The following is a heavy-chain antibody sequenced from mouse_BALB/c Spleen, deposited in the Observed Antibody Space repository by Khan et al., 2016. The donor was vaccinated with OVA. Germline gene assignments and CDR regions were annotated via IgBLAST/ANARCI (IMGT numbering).Heavy chain of an antibody. Sequence: EVQLVESGGDLVKPGGPLKLSCAASGFTFSSYGMSWVRQTPDKRLEWVATISSDGSYTYYPDSVKGRFTISRDNVKNTLYLQMSSLKSEDTAMYYCASHLTGSFAYWGQGTLVTVSA. CDR1: GFTFSSYG. CDR3: ASHLTGSFAY. V-gene: IGHV5-6*01. D-gene: IGHD4-1*01. J-gene: IGHJ3*01. CDR2: ISSDGSYT.